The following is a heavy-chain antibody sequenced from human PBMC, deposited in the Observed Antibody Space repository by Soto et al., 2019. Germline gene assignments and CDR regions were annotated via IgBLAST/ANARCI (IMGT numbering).Heavy chain of an antibody. V-gene: IGHV1-69*13. CDR1: GGTFSSYA. D-gene: IGHD6-6*01. CDR2: IIPIFGTA. CDR3: ARPRHYSSSSGYYYCGMDV. Sequence: ASVKVSCKASGGTFSSYAISWVRQAPGQGLEWMGGIIPIFGTANYAQKFQGRVTITADESTSTAYMELSSLRSEDTAVYYCARPRHYSSSSGYYYCGMDVWGQGTTVTV. J-gene: IGHJ6*02.